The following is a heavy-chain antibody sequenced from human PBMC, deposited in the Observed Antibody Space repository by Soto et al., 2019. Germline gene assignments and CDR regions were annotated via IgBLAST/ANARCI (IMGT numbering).Heavy chain of an antibody. J-gene: IGHJ4*02. CDR1: GGSISSSSYY. Sequence: SETLSLTCTVSGGSISSSSYYWGWIRQPPGKGLEWIGSIYYSGSTYYNPSLKSRVTISVDTSKNQFSLKLSSVTAADTAVYYCARHFRPLAFSIWGIKKLDYWGQGTLVTVSS. CDR3: ARHFRPLAFSIWGIKKLDY. V-gene: IGHV4-39*01. CDR2: IYYSGST. D-gene: IGHD3-16*01.